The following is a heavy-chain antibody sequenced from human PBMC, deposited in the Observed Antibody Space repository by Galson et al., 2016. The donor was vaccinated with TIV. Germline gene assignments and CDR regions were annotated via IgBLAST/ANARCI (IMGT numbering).Heavy chain of an antibody. D-gene: IGHD1-1*01. Sequence: PALVKPTQTLTLTCTFSGFSLSTGGMRVNWIRQAPGKALEWLARIDWDDDTFYSPTLKTRLTISKDTSKNQVVLTMTNMDPVDTATYYCARIYRRNNCKHLYFDCCGQGTLLTFSS. J-gene: IGHJ4*02. CDR1: GFSLSTGGMR. CDR2: IDWDDDT. CDR3: ARIYRRNNCKHLYFDC. V-gene: IGHV2-70*04.